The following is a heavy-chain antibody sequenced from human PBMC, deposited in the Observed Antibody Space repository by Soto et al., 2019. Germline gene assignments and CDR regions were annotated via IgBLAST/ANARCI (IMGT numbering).Heavy chain of an antibody. CDR3: ATAGDPGHSLWRAPSGSGRFDP. CDR1: GGTFGNTA. CDR2: IVPMFGTA. J-gene: IGHJ5*02. V-gene: IGHV1-69*12. D-gene: IGHD6-25*01. Sequence: QVQLVQSGAEVKEPGSSVNVSCKTSGGTFGNTAVTWVRQAPGQGLEWIGGIVPMFGTANDARKIRGRVTITADESTGTAYMALSSLRSAATAVYSCATAGDPGHSLWRAPSGSGRFDPWGQGNLVTVSS.